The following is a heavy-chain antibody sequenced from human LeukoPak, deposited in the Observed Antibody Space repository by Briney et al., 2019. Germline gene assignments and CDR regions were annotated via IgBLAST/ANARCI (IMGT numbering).Heavy chain of an antibody. CDR3: AREVFSSGYYSDTFDY. Sequence: GGSLRLSRAASGFTFDDYGMSWVRQAPGKGPEWVSGINWNGGSTGYADSVKGRFTISRDNAKNSLYLQMNSLRAEDTALYYCAREVFSSGYYSDTFDYWGQGTLVTVSS. CDR1: GFTFDDYG. V-gene: IGHV3-20*04. J-gene: IGHJ4*02. CDR2: INWNGGST. D-gene: IGHD3-22*01.